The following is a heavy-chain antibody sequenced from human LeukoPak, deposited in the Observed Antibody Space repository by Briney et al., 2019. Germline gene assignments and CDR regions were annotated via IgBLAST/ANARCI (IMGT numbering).Heavy chain of an antibody. CDR3: VRGVGLYDSIGYFDY. V-gene: IGHV3-30-3*01. D-gene: IGHD3-22*01. CDR1: GFTFSICA. Sequence: GGSLRLSCAASGFTFSICAMHWVRQAPGKGLDWVTTLSYDGSNKYYADSVKGRFTISRDNSKNTLFLQMNTLRADDTAVYYCVRGVGLYDSIGYFDYWGQGTLVTVSS. J-gene: IGHJ4*02. CDR2: LSYDGSNK.